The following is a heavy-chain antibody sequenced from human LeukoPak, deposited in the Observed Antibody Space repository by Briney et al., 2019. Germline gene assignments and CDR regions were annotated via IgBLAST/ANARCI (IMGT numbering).Heavy chain of an antibody. CDR2: IKQDGSEK. CDR3: ARHPVGAASAVNIHHYDYCMDV. Sequence: PGGSLRLSCAASGFTFSSYWMSWVRQAPGKGLEWVANIKQDGSEKYYVDSVKGRFTISRDNAKNSLYLQMNSLRVEDTGLYYCARHPVGAASAVNIHHYDYCMDVWGKGTTVTISS. CDR1: GFTFSSYW. J-gene: IGHJ6*03. V-gene: IGHV3-7*01. D-gene: IGHD3-16*01.